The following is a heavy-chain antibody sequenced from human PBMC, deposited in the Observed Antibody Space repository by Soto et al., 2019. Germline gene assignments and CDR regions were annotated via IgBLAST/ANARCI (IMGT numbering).Heavy chain of an antibody. V-gene: IGHV1-46*01. J-gene: IGHJ5*02. CDR2: INPSGGRT. CDR3: ARDRMVRGYRPYSWFDP. D-gene: IGHD3-10*01. Sequence: RASVKVSCKASGNSFTTYYMHWVRQAPGQGLEWMGIINPSGGRTTYAQKFQGRVTMTTDTSTSTAYMELRSLRSDDTAVYYCARDRMVRGYRPYSWFDPWGQGTLVTVSS. CDR1: GNSFTTYY.